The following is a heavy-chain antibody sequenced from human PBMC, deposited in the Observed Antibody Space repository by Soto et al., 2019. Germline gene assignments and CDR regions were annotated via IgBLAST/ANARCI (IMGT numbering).Heavy chain of an antibody. D-gene: IGHD3-10*01. CDR1: GGSISSYY. CDR2: IYYSGST. J-gene: IGHJ6*02. Sequence: SETLSLTCTVSGGSISSYYWSWIRQPPGKGLEWIGYIYYSGSTNYNPSLKSRVTISVDTSKNQFSLKLSSVTAADTAVYYCARIGYGSGSYYNPNHYYYYGMDVWRQGTTVTVSS. V-gene: IGHV4-59*08. CDR3: ARIGYGSGSYYNPNHYYYYGMDV.